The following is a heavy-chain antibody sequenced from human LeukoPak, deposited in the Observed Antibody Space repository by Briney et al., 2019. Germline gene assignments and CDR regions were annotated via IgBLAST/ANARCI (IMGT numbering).Heavy chain of an antibody. J-gene: IGHJ4*02. CDR2: INHSGST. Sequence: SETLSLTCAVYGVSFSGYYWSWIRQPPGMGLEWIGEINHSGSTNYNPSLKSRVTISVDTSKNQFSLKLSSVTAADTAVYYCARSDVATSYFDYWGQGALVTVSS. CDR1: GVSFSGYY. D-gene: IGHD5-12*01. CDR3: ARSDVATSYFDY. V-gene: IGHV4-34*01.